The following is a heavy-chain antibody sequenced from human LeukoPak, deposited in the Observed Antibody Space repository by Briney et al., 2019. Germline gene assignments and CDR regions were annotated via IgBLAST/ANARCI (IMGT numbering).Heavy chain of an antibody. D-gene: IGHD3-10*01. CDR2: ISSSSSYI. CDR1: GFTFGSYS. CDR3: ASLGITMVRGVQMTDY. V-gene: IGHV3-21*01. Sequence: PGGSLRLSCAASGFTFGSYSMNWVRQAPGKGLEWVSSISSSSSYIYYADSVKGRFTISRDNAKNSLYLQMNSLRAEDTAVYYCASLGITMVRGVQMTDYWGQGTLVTVSS. J-gene: IGHJ4*02.